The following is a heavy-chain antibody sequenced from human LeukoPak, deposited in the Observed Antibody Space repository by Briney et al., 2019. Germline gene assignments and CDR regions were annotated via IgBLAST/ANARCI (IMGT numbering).Heavy chain of an antibody. CDR2: IYHSGST. V-gene: IGHV4-38-2*02. CDR1: GYSISSGYY. CDR3: ARGRKDYGDYYYYYYMDV. Sequence: SETLSLTCTVSGYSISSGYYWGWIRQPPGKGLEWIGSIYHSGSTNYNPSLKSRVTISVDTSKNQFSLKLSSVTAADMAVYYCARGRKDYGDYYYYYYMDVWGKGTTVTVSS. J-gene: IGHJ6*03. D-gene: IGHD4-17*01.